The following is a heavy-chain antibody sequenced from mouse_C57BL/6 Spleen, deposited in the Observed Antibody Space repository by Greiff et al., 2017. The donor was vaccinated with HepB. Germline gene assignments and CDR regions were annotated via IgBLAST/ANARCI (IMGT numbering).Heavy chain of an antibody. D-gene: IGHD1-1*01. V-gene: IGHV1-61*01. CDR3: ARWNSGSCYSYYAMDY. CDR2: IYPSDSET. Sequence: VQLQQPGAELVRPGSSVKLSCKASGYTFTSYWMDWVKQRPGQGLEWIGNIYPSDSETHYNQKFKDKATLTVDKSSSTAYMQLSSLTSEDSAVYYSARWNSGSCYSYYAMDYWGQGTSVTVSS. J-gene: IGHJ4*01. CDR1: GYTFTSYW.